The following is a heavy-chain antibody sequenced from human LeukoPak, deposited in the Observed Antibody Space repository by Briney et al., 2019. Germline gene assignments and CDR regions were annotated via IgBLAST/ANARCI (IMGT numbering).Heavy chain of an antibody. CDR3: ARVSSSWYWALNY. D-gene: IGHD6-13*01. CDR1: GYTFTSYD. V-gene: IGHV1-8*01. CDR2: MNPNSGNT. Sequence: ASVKVSCKASGYTFTSYDINWVRQATGQGLEWMGWMNPNSGNTGYAQKFQGRVTMTRNTSISTAYMELSSLRSEDTAVYYCARVSSSWYWALNYWGQGTLVTVSS. J-gene: IGHJ4*02.